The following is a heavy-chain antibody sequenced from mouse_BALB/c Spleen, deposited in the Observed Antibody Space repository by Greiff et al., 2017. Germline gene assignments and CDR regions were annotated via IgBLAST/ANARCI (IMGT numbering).Heavy chain of an antibody. CDR2: IYPGDGDT. J-gene: IGHJ4*01. V-gene: IGHV1-80*01. CDR3: ANDGHYAMDY. D-gene: IGHD2-3*01. CDR1: GYAFSSYW. Sequence: VQLQESGAELVRPGSSVKISCKASGYAFSSYWMNWVKQRPGQGLEWIGQIYPGDGDTNYNGKFKGKATLTADKSSSTAYMQLSSLTSEDSAVYFCANDGHYAMDYWGQGTSVTVSS.